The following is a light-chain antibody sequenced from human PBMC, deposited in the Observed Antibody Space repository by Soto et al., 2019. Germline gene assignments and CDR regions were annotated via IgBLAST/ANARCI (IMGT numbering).Light chain of an antibody. Sequence: DVVMTQSPLFLPVTLGQPASISCRSSRSLVYSDGNTSLNWFQQRPGQSPRRLIFEVSNRDSGVPDRFCGRASGTDFTLKINRVEAEDVGVYYCMQGTHWNHTFGQGTKVETK. V-gene: IGKV2-30*01. CDR2: EVS. CDR3: MQGTHWNHT. CDR1: RSLVYSDGNTS. J-gene: IGKJ1*01.